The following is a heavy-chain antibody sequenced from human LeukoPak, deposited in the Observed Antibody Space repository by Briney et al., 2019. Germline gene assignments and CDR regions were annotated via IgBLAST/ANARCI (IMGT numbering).Heavy chain of an antibody. CDR3: ASPVPHYYYGMDV. Sequence: SVKVSCKASGGTLSSYAISWVRQAPGQGLEWMGRIIPILGIANYAQKFQGRVTITADKSTSTAYMELSSLRSEDTAVYYCASPVPHYYYGMDVWGQGTTVTVSS. CDR2: IIPILGIA. V-gene: IGHV1-69*04. D-gene: IGHD6-19*01. CDR1: GGTLSSYA. J-gene: IGHJ6*02.